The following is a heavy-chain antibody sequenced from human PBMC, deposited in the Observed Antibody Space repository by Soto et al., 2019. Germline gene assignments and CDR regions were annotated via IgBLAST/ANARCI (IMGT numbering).Heavy chain of an antibody. CDR1: GGTFSSYA. V-gene: IGHV1-69*13. CDR3: ARDGVTMVRGVIKRTDYYYGMDV. CDR2: ILPIFGTA. J-gene: IGHJ6*02. D-gene: IGHD3-10*01. Sequence: ASVKVSCKASGGTFSSYAISWVRQAPGQGLEWMGGILPIFGTANYAQKFQGRVTITADESTSTAYMELSSLRSEDTAVYYCARDGVTMVRGVIKRTDYYYGMDVWGQGTTVTVSS.